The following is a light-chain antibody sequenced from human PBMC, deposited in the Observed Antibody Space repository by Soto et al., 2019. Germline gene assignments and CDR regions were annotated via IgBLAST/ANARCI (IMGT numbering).Light chain of an antibody. CDR2: KAS. V-gene: IGKV1-5*03. Sequence: DIQMTKSPSTLSASVGDRVTITCRASQSISNWLAWYQKKPGTAPNLLIYKASTLQSGVPSRFSGSGSGTEFTLTISSLQPDDSATYYCQQYSDNWTVGQGTKVEIK. CDR1: QSISNW. CDR3: QQYSDNWT. J-gene: IGKJ1*01.